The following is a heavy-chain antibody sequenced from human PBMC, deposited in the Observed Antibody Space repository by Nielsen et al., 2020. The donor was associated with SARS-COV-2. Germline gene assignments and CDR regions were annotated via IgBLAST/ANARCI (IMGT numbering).Heavy chain of an antibody. J-gene: IGHJ4*02. Sequence: SETLSLTCTVSGGSISSSSYYWGWIRQPPGKGLEWIGSIYYSGSTYYNPSLKSRVTISVDTSKNQFSLKLSSVTAADTAVYYCARARYGVNDYWGQGTLVTVSS. CDR3: ARARYGVNDY. D-gene: IGHD4-17*01. V-gene: IGHV4-39*07. CDR1: GGSISSSSYY. CDR2: IYYSGST.